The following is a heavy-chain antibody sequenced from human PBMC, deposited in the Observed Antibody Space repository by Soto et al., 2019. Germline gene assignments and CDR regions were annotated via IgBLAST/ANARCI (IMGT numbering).Heavy chain of an antibody. CDR3: ARVAKQWLVRLFWFDP. D-gene: IGHD6-19*01. Sequence: SETLSLTCTVSGGSISSYYWSWIRQPPGKGLEWIGYIYYSGSTNYNPSLKSRVTISVDTSKNQFSLKLSSVTAADTAVYYCARVAKQWLVRLFWFDPWGQGTLLTVSS. V-gene: IGHV4-59*01. J-gene: IGHJ5*02. CDR2: IYYSGST. CDR1: GGSISSYY.